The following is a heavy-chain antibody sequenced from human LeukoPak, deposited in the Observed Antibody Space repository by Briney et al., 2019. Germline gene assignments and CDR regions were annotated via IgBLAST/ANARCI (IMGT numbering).Heavy chain of an antibody. J-gene: IGHJ4*02. CDR1: GGTFSSYA. Sequence: SVKVSCKASGGTFSSYAISWVRQAPGQGLGWMGGIIPIFGTANFAQKFQRRVTITADESKSTAYMELSSLRSEDTAVYYCAREAEGEFWSGYWRYWGQGTLVTVSS. CDR2: IIPIFGTA. CDR3: AREAEGEFWSGYWRY. D-gene: IGHD3-3*01. V-gene: IGHV1-69*13.